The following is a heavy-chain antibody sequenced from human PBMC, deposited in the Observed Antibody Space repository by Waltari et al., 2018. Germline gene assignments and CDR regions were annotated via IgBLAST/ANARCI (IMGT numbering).Heavy chain of an antibody. CDR2: IIPSVGTA. CDR3: AMTTSPSDAFDI. V-gene: IGHV1-69*14. Sequence: QVQLVQSGAEVKKPGSSVKVSCKASGGTFSSYAISWVRQAPGQGLEWMGGIIPSVGTANYEQKFQGRVTITADKSTSTAYMELSSLRSEDTAVYYCAMTTSPSDAFDIWGQGTMVTVSS. D-gene: IGHD4-17*01. CDR1: GGTFSSYA. J-gene: IGHJ3*02.